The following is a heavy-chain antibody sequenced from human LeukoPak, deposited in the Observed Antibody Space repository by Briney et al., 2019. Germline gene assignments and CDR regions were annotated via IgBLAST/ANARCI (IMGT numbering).Heavy chain of an antibody. D-gene: IGHD6-13*01. CDR2: ISSSSSTI. CDR3: ARSHIAAAGGRGIDY. J-gene: IGHJ4*02. Sequence: AGGSLRLSCAASGFTFSSYSMNWVRQAPGKGLEWVSYISSSSSTIYYADSVKGRFTIPRDNAKNSLYLQMNSLRAEDTAVYYCARSHIAAAGGRGIDYWGQGTLVTVSS. CDR1: GFTFSSYS. V-gene: IGHV3-48*04.